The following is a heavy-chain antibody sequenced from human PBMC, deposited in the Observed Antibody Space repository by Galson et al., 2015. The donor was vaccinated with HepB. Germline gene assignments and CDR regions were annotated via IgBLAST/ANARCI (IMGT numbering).Heavy chain of an antibody. CDR3: ARHENDYDDFIY. V-gene: IGHV5-51*01. D-gene: IGHD4-17*01. CDR1: GYSFTTYW. CDR2: ISPRDSDT. J-gene: IGHJ4*02. Sequence: QSGAEVKKPGESLTISCKASGYSFTTYWIAWVRQMPGKGLEWMGIISPRDSDTRYSPSFRGQVTISADKSISTAYLQWTSLKASDTAMYYCARHENDYDDFIYWGQGTLVTVSS.